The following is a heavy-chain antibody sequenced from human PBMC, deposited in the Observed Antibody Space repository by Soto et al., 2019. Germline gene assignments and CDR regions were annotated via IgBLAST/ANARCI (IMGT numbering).Heavy chain of an antibody. CDR3: ARDALALFDS. D-gene: IGHD6-13*01. Sequence: PSETLSLTCSVSDGSVNSGNYYWTWIRQPPGKGLEWIGYIHSSGSTLYSPSLKRRVIISVDTSMNQFSLKVNSLTAADTAVYYCARDALALFDSWGQGTLVTVS. CDR2: IHSSGST. V-gene: IGHV4-61*01. CDR1: DGSVNSGNYY. J-gene: IGHJ4*02.